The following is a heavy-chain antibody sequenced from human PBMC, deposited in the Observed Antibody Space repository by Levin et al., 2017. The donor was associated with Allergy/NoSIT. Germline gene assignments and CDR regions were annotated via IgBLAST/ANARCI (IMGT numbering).Heavy chain of an antibody. CDR3: AKFGAFDV. J-gene: IGHJ3*01. CDR2: ITGSDGRT. D-gene: IGHD3-10*01. V-gene: IGHV3-23*01. CDR1: GFTFSTFG. Sequence: LSLTCVASGFTFSTFGMTWVRQAPGKGLEWVSAITGSDGRTFYADSLEGRFTISRDNLKNTLYLQMNSLRAEDTAVYYCAKFGAFDVWGRGTMVTVSS.